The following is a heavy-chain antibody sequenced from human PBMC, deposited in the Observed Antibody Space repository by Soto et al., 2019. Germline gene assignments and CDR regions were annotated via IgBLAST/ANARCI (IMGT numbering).Heavy chain of an antibody. Sequence: SDTLSLTCTVSGGSIGRYYWNWIRQPPGKGLEWIGYIYYSGSTNYNPSLKSRVTISVDTSKNQFSLKLSSVTAADTAVYYCARDPGSGSYYGWFDPWGQGTLVTSPQ. J-gene: IGHJ5*02. D-gene: IGHD3-10*01. CDR1: GGSIGRYY. V-gene: IGHV4-59*01. CDR3: ARDPGSGSYYGWFDP. CDR2: IYYSGST.